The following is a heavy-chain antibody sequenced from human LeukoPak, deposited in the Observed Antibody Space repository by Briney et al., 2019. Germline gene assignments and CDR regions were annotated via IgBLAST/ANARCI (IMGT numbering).Heavy chain of an antibody. CDR2: VNPNSGGT. J-gene: IGHJ4*02. D-gene: IGHD2-2*02. CDR1: GCTFTGYY. CDR3: ARGRIWCSSTSCYTGPNDY. V-gene: IGHV1-2*02. Sequence: GASVKVSCKASGCTFTGYYMLGVRQAPGRGGAGMGWVNPNSGGTNYAQKLQGRVTMTRATSISTAYMELSRLRSDDTAVYYCARGRIWCSSTSCYTGPNDYWGQGTLVTVSS.